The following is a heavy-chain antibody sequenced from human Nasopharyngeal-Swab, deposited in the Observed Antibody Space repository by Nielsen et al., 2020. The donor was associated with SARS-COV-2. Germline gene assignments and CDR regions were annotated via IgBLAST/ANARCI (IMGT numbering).Heavy chain of an antibody. CDR3: ARDVHGGSWVFDY. CDR2: IIPSFSRG. J-gene: IGHJ4*02. Sequence: SVKVSCKASGGSFSTYAFSWVRQAPGQGLEWMGGIIPSFSRGNYAQKFQDRVTITADEATSTAYMELSSLRSEDTAVYYCARDVHGGSWVFDYWSQGTLVTVSS. D-gene: IGHD2-15*01. CDR1: GGSFSTYA. V-gene: IGHV1-69*13.